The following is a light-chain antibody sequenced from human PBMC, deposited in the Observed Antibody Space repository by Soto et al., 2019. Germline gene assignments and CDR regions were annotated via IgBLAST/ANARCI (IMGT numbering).Light chain of an antibody. CDR1: SSNIGSNT. Sequence: QSVLTQPPSASGTPGQRVTISCSGSSSNIGSNTVNWYQQFPGTAPKLLIYSNNQRPSGVPDRLSGSKSGTSASLAISGLQSDDEADYYCAAWDDSLNGLVFGGGTKLTVL. J-gene: IGLJ2*01. CDR3: AAWDDSLNGLV. CDR2: SNN. V-gene: IGLV1-44*01.